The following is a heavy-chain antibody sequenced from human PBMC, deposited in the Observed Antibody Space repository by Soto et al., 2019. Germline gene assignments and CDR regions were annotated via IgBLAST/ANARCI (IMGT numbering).Heavy chain of an antibody. CDR3: AKDGLRVEWLLGGGVFDI. CDR1: GFTFSSYA. CDR2: ISVSGGST. Sequence: GGSLRLSCAASGFTFSSYAMSWVRQAPGKGLEWVSAISVSGGSTYYADSVKGRFTISRDNSKNTPYLQMTSRRAEVSAVYYFAKDGLRVEWLLGGGVFDIWGQGTLVTVSS. V-gene: IGHV3-23*01. J-gene: IGHJ4*01. D-gene: IGHD3-3*01.